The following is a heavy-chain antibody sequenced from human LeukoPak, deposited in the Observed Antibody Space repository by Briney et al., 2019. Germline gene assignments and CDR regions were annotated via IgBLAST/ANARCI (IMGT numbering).Heavy chain of an antibody. D-gene: IGHD6-13*01. CDR3: ARGRSYSRSWLSDY. J-gene: IGHJ4*02. CDR2: IKHSVST. Sequence: SETLSLTCAGYGGSFSGYYWSWIRQPPGKGLEWIGEIKHSVSTNYNPSLKSRSTISVDTSKNQFSLKLSSVTAADTAVYYCARGRSYSRSWLSDYWGQGTLVTVSS. V-gene: IGHV4-34*01. CDR1: GGSFSGYY.